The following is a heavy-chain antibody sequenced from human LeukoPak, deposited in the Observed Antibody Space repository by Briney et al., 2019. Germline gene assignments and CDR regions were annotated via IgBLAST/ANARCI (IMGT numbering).Heavy chain of an antibody. V-gene: IGHV3-48*03. J-gene: IGHJ4*02. D-gene: IGHD6-19*01. CDR3: ARSWLAVAGPEY. CDR2: FSSNGSTI. CDR1: GFTFSSYE. Sequence: TGGSLRLSCAASGFTFSSYEMNGVRQAPGKGLEGVSYFSSNGSTIYYADSVKGRFTISRDNAKNSVYLQMNSLRAEDTAVYYCARSWLAVAGPEYWGQGTLVTVSS.